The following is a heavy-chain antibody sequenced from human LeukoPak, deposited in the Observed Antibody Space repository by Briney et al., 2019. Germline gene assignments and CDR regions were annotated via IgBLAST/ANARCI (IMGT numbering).Heavy chain of an antibody. CDR1: GGSISSYY. D-gene: IGHD6-13*01. V-gene: IGHV4-59*01. J-gene: IGHJ3*02. Sequence: PSETLSLTCTVSGGSISSYYWSWIRQPPGKGLEWIGYIYYSGSTNYNPSLKSRVTISVDTSKNQFSLKLSSVTAADTAVYYCARVLSVGGGSWYYYNTGAFDIWGQGTMVTVSS. CDR3: ARVLSVGGGSWYYYNTGAFDI. CDR2: IYYSGST.